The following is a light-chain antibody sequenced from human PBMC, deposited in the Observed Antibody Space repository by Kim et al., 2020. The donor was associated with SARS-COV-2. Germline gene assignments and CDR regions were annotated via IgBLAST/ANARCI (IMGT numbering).Light chain of an antibody. CDR2: SNN. Sequence: ELTQPPSASGTPGQRVTIACSGSSSNIGSNTVSWYQQLPGTAPKLLIYSNNQRPSGVPDRFSGSKSGTSTSQAISGLQSEDEADYYCAAWDDSLNGWVFGGGTQLTVL. CDR1: SSNIGSNT. V-gene: IGLV1-44*01. J-gene: IGLJ3*02. CDR3: AAWDDSLNGWV.